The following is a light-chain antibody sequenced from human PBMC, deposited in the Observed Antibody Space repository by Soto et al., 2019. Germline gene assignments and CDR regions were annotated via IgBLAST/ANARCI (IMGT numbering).Light chain of an antibody. CDR1: QSVSNN. CDR2: GAS. V-gene: IGKV3-15*01. J-gene: IGKJ1*01. Sequence: EVVLTQSPGTLSLSQGERATLSCRASQSVSNNLAWYQQKPGQAPRLLIYGASTRATGIPARFSGSGSGTEFTLTISSLQSEDFAVYYCQQHNNWPRTFGQGTKVGI. CDR3: QQHNNWPRT.